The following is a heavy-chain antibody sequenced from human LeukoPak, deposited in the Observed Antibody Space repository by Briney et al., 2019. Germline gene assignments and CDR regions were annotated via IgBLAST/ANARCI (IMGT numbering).Heavy chain of an antibody. CDR3: ARFETIAVVTADY. V-gene: IGHV3-21*01. Sequence: GGSLRLSCAASGFTFSSYSMNWVRQAPGKGLEWVPSISSSSSYIEYADSVKGRFTISRDNAKNSLYLQMNSLRAEDTAVYYCARFETIAVVTADYWGQGTLVTVSS. CDR1: GFTFSSYS. J-gene: IGHJ4*02. CDR2: ISSSSSYI. D-gene: IGHD6-19*01.